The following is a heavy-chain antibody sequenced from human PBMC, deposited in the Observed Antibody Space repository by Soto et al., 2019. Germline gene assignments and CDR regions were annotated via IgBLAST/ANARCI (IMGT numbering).Heavy chain of an antibody. Sequence: ASVKVSCKASGGTFSSYAISWVRQAPGQGLEWMGRIIPILGIANYAQKFQGRVTITADKSTSTAYMELSSLRSEDTAVYYCARSTINWNDDAFDIWGQGTMVTVSS. CDR2: IIPILGIA. CDR3: ARSTINWNDDAFDI. CDR1: GGTFSSYA. J-gene: IGHJ3*02. D-gene: IGHD1-1*01. V-gene: IGHV1-69*04.